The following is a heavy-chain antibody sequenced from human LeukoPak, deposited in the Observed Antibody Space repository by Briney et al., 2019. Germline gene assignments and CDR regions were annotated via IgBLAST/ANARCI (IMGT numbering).Heavy chain of an antibody. CDR3: ARAINSIVVVVAATGY. J-gene: IGHJ4*02. V-gene: IGHV1-2*02. CDR2: INPNSGGT. Sequence: ASVKVSCKASGYTFTSYYMHWVRQAPGQGLEWMGWINPNSGGTNYAQKFQGRVTMTRDTSISTAYMELSRLRSDDTAVYYCARAINSIVVVVAATGYWGQGTLVTVSS. D-gene: IGHD2-15*01. CDR1: GYTFTSYY.